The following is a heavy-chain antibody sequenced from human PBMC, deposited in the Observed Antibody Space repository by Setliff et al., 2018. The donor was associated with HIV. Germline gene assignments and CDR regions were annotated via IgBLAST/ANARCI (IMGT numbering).Heavy chain of an antibody. Sequence: PGGSLRLSCVGSGFTFRNYSMNWVRQAPGKGLEWVSSISSSSSHRYYADSVKGRFTISRDNAKNSLYLQMNSLRAEDTAVYYCHPDDYVWGNPFDYWGQGTLVTVSS. V-gene: IGHV3-21*04. CDR3: HPDDYVWGNPFDY. CDR2: ISSSSSHR. CDR1: GFTFRNYS. J-gene: IGHJ4*02. D-gene: IGHD3-16*01.